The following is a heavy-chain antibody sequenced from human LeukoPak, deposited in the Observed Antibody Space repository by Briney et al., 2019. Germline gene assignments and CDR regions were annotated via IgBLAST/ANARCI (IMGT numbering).Heavy chain of an antibody. CDR1: GGTFSSYA. V-gene: IGHV1-69*04. CDR2: IIPILGIA. J-gene: IGHJ2*01. CDR3: AREGPVGDYGDYGGYFDL. D-gene: IGHD4-17*01. Sequence: SVKVSCKASGGTFSSYAISWVRQAPGQGLEWMGRIIPILGIANYAQKFQGRVTITADKSTSTAYMELSSLRSEDTAVYYCAREGPVGDYGDYGGYFDLWGRGTLVTVSS.